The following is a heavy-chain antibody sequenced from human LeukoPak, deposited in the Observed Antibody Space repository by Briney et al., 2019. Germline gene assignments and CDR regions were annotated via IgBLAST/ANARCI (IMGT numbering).Heavy chain of an antibody. CDR3: TREGPLGFDY. D-gene: IGHD7-27*01. J-gene: IGHJ4*02. Sequence: ASVKVSCKASGGYYIYWVRQAPGQGLEWMGWINPNSGGTNYAQKFQGRITVTWDTSISTAYMELSSHKSDDTAVYYCTREGPLGFDYWGQGTLVTVSS. CDR1: GGYY. CDR2: INPNSGGT. V-gene: IGHV1-2*02.